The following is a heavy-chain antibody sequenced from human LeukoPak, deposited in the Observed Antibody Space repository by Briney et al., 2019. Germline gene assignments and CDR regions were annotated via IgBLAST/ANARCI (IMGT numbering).Heavy chain of an antibody. CDR1: GGSISSGGYS. V-gene: IGHV4-30-2*01. CDR2: IYHSGST. CDR3: ARSLIAAAGTWIYFDY. Sequence: SETLSLTCAVSGGSISSGGYSWSWIRQPPGKGLEWIGYIYHSGSTYYNPSPKSRVTISVDRSKNQFSLKLSSATAADTAVYYCARSLIAAAGTWIYFDYWGQGTLVTVSS. D-gene: IGHD6-13*01. J-gene: IGHJ4*02.